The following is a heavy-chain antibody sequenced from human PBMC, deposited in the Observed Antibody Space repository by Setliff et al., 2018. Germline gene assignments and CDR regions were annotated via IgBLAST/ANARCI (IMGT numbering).Heavy chain of an antibody. CDR1: GGSISGGFYY. CDR3: ARTGTYRYFDY. D-gene: IGHD1-1*01. J-gene: IGHJ4*02. CDR2: IYTSWST. V-gene: IGHV4-61*09. Sequence: SETLSLTCTVSGGSISGGFYYWSWIRQPAGKGLEWIGQIYTSWSTNYNPSLKRRVTISVDKSKNQFSLKLSSVTAADTAVYYCARTGTYRYFDYWGPGTLVTVSS.